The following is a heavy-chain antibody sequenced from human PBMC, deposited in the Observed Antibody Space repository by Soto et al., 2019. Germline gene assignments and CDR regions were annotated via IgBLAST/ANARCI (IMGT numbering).Heavy chain of an antibody. V-gene: IGHV3-23*01. CDR3: AKLAVEVTARPNYFDY. D-gene: IGHD2-2*01. CDR1: GFTFSSYA. Sequence: GGSLRLSYAASGFTFSSYAMSWVHQAPVKGLEWVSAIGGSGGSTYYADSVKGRFTISRDNSKNTLYLQMNSLRAEDTAVYYCAKLAVEVTARPNYFDYWGQGTLVTVSS. CDR2: IGGSGGST. J-gene: IGHJ4*02.